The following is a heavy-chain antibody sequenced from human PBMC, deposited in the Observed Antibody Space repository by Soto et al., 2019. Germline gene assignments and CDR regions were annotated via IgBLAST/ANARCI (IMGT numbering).Heavy chain of an antibody. Sequence: QVQLVQSGAEVKKPGASVTVSCKASGYTFTDYTMHWVRQAPGQGLEWMGWINAGNANTKYSQKFQGRVTITRDTSARTVYMEMRSLKSEDTALYFCARWWYYNGMDVWGQGTTVTVSS. CDR3: ARWWYYNGMDV. CDR1: GYTFTDYT. CDR2: INAGNANT. D-gene: IGHD2-15*01. V-gene: IGHV1-3*01. J-gene: IGHJ6*02.